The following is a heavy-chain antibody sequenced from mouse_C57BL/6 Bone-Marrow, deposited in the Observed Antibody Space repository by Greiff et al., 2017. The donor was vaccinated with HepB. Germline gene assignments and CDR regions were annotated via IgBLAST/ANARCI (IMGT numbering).Heavy chain of an antibody. D-gene: IGHD2-2*01. CDR3: ARKGGYDRDFDY. V-gene: IGHV3-6*01. J-gene: IGHJ2*01. CDR1: GYSITSGYY. Sequence: EVQVVESGPGLVKPSQSLSLTCSVTGYSITSGYYWSWIRQFPGNKLEWMGYISYDGSNNYNPSLKNRISITRDTSKNQFFLKLNSVTTEDTATYYCARKGGYDRDFDYWGQGTTLTVSS. CDR2: ISYDGSN.